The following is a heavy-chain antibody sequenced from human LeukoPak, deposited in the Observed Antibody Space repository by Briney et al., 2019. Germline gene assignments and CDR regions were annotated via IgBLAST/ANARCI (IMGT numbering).Heavy chain of an antibody. CDR2: INHSGST. Sequence: PSETLSLTCAVYGVSFSGYYWSWIRQPPGKGLEWIGEINHSGSTNYNPSLKSRVTISVDTSKNQFSLKLSSVTAADTAVYYCARADQNDFWSGYYTDNWFDPWGQGTLVTVSS. J-gene: IGHJ5*02. CDR1: GVSFSGYY. D-gene: IGHD3-3*01. V-gene: IGHV4-34*01. CDR3: ARADQNDFWSGYYTDNWFDP.